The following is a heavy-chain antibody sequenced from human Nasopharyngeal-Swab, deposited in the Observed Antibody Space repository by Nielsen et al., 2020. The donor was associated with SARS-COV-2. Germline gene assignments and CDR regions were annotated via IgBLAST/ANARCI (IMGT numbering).Heavy chain of an antibody. V-gene: IGHV1-18*01. J-gene: IGHJ4*02. D-gene: IGHD2-8*01. CDR2: IRAYNGNT. Sequence: ASVKVSCKASGYTFTSYGISWVRQAPGQGLEWMGWIRAYNGNTNYAQQLQGRVTMTTDTSTSTAYMALRSLRSEDTAVYFCGRLQMVYAIVGDYWGQGTLVTVSS. CDR1: GYTFTSYG. CDR3: GRLQMVYAIVGDY.